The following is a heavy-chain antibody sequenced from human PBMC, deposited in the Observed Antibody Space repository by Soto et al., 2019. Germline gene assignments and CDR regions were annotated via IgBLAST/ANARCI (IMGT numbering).Heavy chain of an antibody. D-gene: IGHD6-13*01. CDR1: GGSISSGDYY. CDR3: ARDYSSSSSNWFDP. Sequence: SETLSLTCTVSGGSISSGDYYWSWIRQPPGKGLEWIGYIYYSGSTYYNPSLKSRVTISVDTSKNQFSLKLSSVTAADTAVYYCARDYSSSSSNWFDPWGQGTLVTVSS. CDR2: IYYSGST. V-gene: IGHV4-30-4*01. J-gene: IGHJ5*02.